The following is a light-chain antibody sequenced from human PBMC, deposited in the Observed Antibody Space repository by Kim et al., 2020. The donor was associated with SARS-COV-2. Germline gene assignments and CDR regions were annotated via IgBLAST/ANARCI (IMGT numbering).Light chain of an antibody. CDR3: LQDHIYPWT. Sequence: AIQMTQSPSSLSASVGDRVTITYRASQDIRNDLSWYQQKLGKPPQLLIYAATNLQNGVPSRFSGGASGRDFTLTISSLQPEDHATYYCLQDHIYPWTFGQGTKVDIK. CDR1: QDIRND. CDR2: AAT. V-gene: IGKV1-6*01. J-gene: IGKJ1*01.